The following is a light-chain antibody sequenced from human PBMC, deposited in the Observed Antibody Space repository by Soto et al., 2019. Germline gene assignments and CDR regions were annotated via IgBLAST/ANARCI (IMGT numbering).Light chain of an antibody. CDR1: QSVSSY. Sequence: EIVLTQSPATLSLSPGERATLSCRASQSVSSYLAWYQQKPGQAPRLLIYDASNRATGIPARFSGSGSGTDLTLTISSLEPVDFAVYYCQQRSNWRRTFGQGTKVEIK. CDR3: QQRSNWRRT. CDR2: DAS. V-gene: IGKV3-11*01. J-gene: IGKJ1*01.